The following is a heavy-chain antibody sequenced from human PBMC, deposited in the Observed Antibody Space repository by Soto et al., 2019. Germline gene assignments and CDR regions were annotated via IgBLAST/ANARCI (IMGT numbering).Heavy chain of an antibody. J-gene: IGHJ5*02. V-gene: IGHV4-59*02. CDR1: GGSVTSHH. CDR2: TSYTWNT. D-gene: IGHD2-15*01. CDR3: ARDMHAGFTHSLEP. Sequence: PSETLSLTYFVSGGSVTSHHWRWIRQFPRQGLEWIAYTSYTWNTNYNPSLQRRVTISLDTSKNQLSLKLTSMTAADTAVYYCARDMHAGFTHSLEPWGQGNLVTVSS.